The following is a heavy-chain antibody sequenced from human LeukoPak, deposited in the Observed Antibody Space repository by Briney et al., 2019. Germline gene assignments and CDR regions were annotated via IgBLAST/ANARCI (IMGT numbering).Heavy chain of an antibody. CDR1: GYTFTSYD. Sequence: ASVKVSCKASGYTFTSYDINWVRQATGQGLEWMGWMNPQSGDTDYAQKFQGRVTMTRDVSTSTVYMELSSLRSEDTAVYYCARGALPWIVVVVTATLTEYFQHWGQGTLVTVSS. J-gene: IGHJ1*01. V-gene: IGHV1-8*01. CDR3: ARGALPWIVVVVTATLTEYFQH. CDR2: MNPQSGDT. D-gene: IGHD2-21*02.